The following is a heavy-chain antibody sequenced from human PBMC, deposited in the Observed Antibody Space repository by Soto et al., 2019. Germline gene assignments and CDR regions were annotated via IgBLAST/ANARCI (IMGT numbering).Heavy chain of an antibody. CDR1: GFTFSSYG. V-gene: IGHV3-30*18. Sequence: QVQLVESGGGMVQPGRSLRLSCAASGFTFSSYGMHWVRQAPGKGLEWVAIISYDGSNKYYADSVKGRFTISRDNSKNTLYLQMNSLRAEDTAVYYCANDHYDDSSGYYPYYYGMEVWGQGTTVTVSS. D-gene: IGHD3-22*01. J-gene: IGHJ6*02. CDR2: ISYDGSNK. CDR3: ANDHYDDSSGYYPYYYGMEV.